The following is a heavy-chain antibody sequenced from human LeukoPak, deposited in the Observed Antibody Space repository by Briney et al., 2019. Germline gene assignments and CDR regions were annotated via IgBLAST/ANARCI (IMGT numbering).Heavy chain of an antibody. CDR3: AKELIEGPYSYGSDY. J-gene: IGHJ4*02. CDR1: GFTFSSYG. V-gene: IGHV3-30*02. Sequence: GGSLRLSCAASGFTFSSYGRHWVRQAPSKGLEWVAFIRYDGSNKYYADSVKGRFTISRDNSKNTLYLQMNSLRAEDTAVYYCAKELIEGPYSYGSDYWGQGTLVTVSS. CDR2: IRYDGSNK. D-gene: IGHD5-18*01.